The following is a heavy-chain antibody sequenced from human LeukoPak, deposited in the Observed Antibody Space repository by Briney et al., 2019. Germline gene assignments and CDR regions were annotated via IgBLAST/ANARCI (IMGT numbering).Heavy chain of an antibody. Sequence: GGSLRLSCAASGLTFYSYGMSWVRQAPGKGLEWVSGISGSGDTTYYADSVKGRFTISRDNSKNTLYLQMNSLRVADTGVYYCAKGHSAHGTGFDCWGQGTQVAVSS. CDR2: ISGSGDTT. J-gene: IGHJ4*02. V-gene: IGHV3-23*01. CDR3: AKGHSAHGTGFDC. CDR1: GLTFYSYG. D-gene: IGHD1-14*01.